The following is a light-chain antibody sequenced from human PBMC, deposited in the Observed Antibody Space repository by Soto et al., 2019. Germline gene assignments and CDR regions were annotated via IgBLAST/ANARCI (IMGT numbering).Light chain of an antibody. CDR1: QGISNY. Sequence: DIQITQSPSSLSAYLGDRVTITCRASQGISNYLAWYQQKPGRLPKLLLFGASTLQSGVPARFSGSGSGTEFTLTISSMHPDDFASYYCQQYQSSWTFGQGTKVDIK. V-gene: IGKV1-27*01. CDR3: QQYQSSWT. J-gene: IGKJ1*01. CDR2: GAS.